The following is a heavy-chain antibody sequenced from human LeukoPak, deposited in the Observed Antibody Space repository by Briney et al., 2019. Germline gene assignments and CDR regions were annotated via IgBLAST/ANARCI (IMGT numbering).Heavy chain of an antibody. CDR1: GYTFTSYA. CDR3: ASLRYSGYDDRRNNWFDP. V-gene: IGHV1-3*01. J-gene: IGHJ5*02. D-gene: IGHD5-12*01. Sequence: ASVKVSCKASGYTFTSYAMHWVRQAPGQRLEWMGWINAGNGNTKYSQKFQGRVTITRDTSASTAYMELSSLRSEDTAVYYCASLRYSGYDDRRNNWFDPWGQGTLVTVSS. CDR2: INAGNGNT.